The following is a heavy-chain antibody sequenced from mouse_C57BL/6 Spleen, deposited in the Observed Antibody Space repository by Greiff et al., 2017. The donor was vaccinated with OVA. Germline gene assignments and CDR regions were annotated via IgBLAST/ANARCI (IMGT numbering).Heavy chain of an antibody. D-gene: IGHD2-10*02. J-gene: IGHJ2*01. CDR2: ISYSGST. CDR1: GYSITSGYD. V-gene: IGHV3-1*01. CDR3: ARGLDQGFDY. Sequence: EVKVEESGPGMVKPSQSLSLTCTVTGYSITSGYDWHWIRHFPGNKLEWMGYISYSGSTNYNPSLKSRISITHDTSKNHFFLKLNSVTTEDTATYYCARGLDQGFDYWGQGTTLTVSS.